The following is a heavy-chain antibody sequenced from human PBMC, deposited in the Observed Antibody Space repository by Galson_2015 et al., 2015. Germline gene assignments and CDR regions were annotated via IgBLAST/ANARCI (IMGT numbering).Heavy chain of an antibody. CDR3: ARRDGSAWYYFDY. CDR1: GFTFGDYT. V-gene: IGHV3-49*04. Sequence: SLRLSCASSGFTFGDYTMSWVRQAPGKGLEWVGFIRSKANGGTTEYAASVKDRFTISRDDSKSIAYLQLSSLKASDTAMYYCARRDGSAWYYFDYWGQGTLVTVSS. CDR2: IRSKANGGTT. J-gene: IGHJ4*02. D-gene: IGHD6-19*01.